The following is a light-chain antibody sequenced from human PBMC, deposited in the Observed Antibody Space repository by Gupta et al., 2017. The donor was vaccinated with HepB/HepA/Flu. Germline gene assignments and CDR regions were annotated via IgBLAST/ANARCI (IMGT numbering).Light chain of an antibody. J-gene: IGKJ1*01. V-gene: IGKV1-39*01. Sequence: DIQMTQSPSSLSASVGDRVTITCRASQNIARYLNWYQQRPGKAPKLLIFSASNLQSGVPSRFSGSGSGTDFSLTISRLQVEDFSTYYCQQCVTTPWTFGQGTKVEI. CDR3: QQCVTTPWT. CDR1: QNIARY. CDR2: SAS.